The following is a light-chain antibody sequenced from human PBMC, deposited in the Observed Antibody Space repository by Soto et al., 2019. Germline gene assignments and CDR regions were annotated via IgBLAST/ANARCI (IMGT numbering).Light chain of an antibody. Sequence: EIVLTQSPATLSLSPGERSTLSCRASHSLGSYLTCDQQKPGQAPRLLIYDASHRATGIPARFSGSGSGTDFSLTISNLEPEDFAVYYCKQRSHRPTFGEGTEVAIK. J-gene: IGKJ4*01. CDR1: HSLGSY. CDR3: KQRSHRPT. V-gene: IGKV3-11*01. CDR2: DAS.